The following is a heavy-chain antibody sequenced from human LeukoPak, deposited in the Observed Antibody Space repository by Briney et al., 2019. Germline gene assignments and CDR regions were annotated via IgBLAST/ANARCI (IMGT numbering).Heavy chain of an antibody. D-gene: IGHD4-17*01. Sequence: PGGSLRLSRAASGFTFSIYSMNWIRQPPGKGLEWIGSIYYSGSTYYNPSLKSRVTISVDTSKNQLSLKLSSVTAADTAVYYCARFGTNLRSDPRYWGQGTLVTVSS. CDR3: ARFGTNLRSDPRY. J-gene: IGHJ4*02. CDR2: IYYSGST. CDR1: GFTFSIYS. V-gene: IGHV4-39*01.